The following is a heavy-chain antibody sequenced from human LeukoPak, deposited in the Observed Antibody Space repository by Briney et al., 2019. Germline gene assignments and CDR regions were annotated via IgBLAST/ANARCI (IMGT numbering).Heavy chain of an antibody. J-gene: IGHJ4*02. CDR2: IYYSGRT. V-gene: IGHV4-39*01. Sequence: PSETLSLTCTVSGGSIGSSSYYWGWIRQPPGKGLEWIGSIYYSGRTYYNPSLKSRVTISVDTSKNQFSLKLSSVTAADTAVYYCARRTYSIRTYYFDYWGQGTLVTVSS. D-gene: IGHD2-21*01. CDR3: ARRTYSIRTYYFDY. CDR1: GGSIGSSSYY.